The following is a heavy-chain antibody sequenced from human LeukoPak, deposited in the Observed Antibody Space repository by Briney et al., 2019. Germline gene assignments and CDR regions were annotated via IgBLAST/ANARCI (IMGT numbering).Heavy chain of an antibody. CDR2: IYYSGST. CDR3: ARASRAEGAFDI. V-gene: IGHV4-39*07. Sequence: SETLSLTCTVSDGSISSSSYYWGWIRQPPGKGLEWIGSIYYSGSTYYNPSLKSRVTISVDTSKNQFSLKLSSVTAADTAVYYCARASRAEGAFDIWGQGTMVTVSS. CDR1: DGSISSSSYY. J-gene: IGHJ3*02. D-gene: IGHD6-19*01.